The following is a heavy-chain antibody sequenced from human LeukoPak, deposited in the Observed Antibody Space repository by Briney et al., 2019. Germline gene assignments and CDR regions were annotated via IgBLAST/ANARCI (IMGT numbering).Heavy chain of an antibody. CDR2: IHYSGST. D-gene: IGHD6-13*01. Sequence: PSETLSLTCTVSGGSISRNYWSWIRQPPGKGLEWIGYIHYSGSTNYNPSLKSRATISVDTSKSQFSLKLSSVTAADTAIYYCARGYSSSWYYFDYWGQGTLVTVSS. J-gene: IGHJ4*02. CDR1: GGSISRNY. CDR3: ARGYSSSWYYFDY. V-gene: IGHV4-59*08.